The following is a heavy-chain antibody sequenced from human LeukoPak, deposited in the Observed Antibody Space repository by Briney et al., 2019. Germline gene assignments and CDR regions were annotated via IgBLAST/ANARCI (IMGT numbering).Heavy chain of an antibody. Sequence: PSETLSLTCAVYGGSFSGYYWNWIRQPPGKGLEWIGEINHSGSTNYNPSLKSRVTISVDTSKNDFSLKLSSVTAADTAVYYCARGRQYDILTGYYNERYFDYWGQGTLVTVSS. CDR3: ARGRQYDILTGYYNERYFDY. V-gene: IGHV4-34*01. J-gene: IGHJ4*02. D-gene: IGHD3-9*01. CDR1: GGSFSGYY. CDR2: INHSGST.